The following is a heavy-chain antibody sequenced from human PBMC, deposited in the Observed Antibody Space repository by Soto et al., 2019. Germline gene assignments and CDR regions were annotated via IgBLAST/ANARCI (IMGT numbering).Heavy chain of an antibody. CDR3: ARDQADIALVPAAICGGMDV. CDR1: GGTFSSYA. J-gene: IGHJ6*02. D-gene: IGHD2-2*02. CDR2: IIPIFGTA. V-gene: IGHV1-69*12. Sequence: QVQLVQSGAEVKKPGSSVKVSCKASGGTFSSYAISWVRQAPGQGLEWMGGIIPIFGTANYAQKFQGRVTITADESRSTAYMELSSLRSEDTAVYYCARDQADIALVPAAICGGMDVWGQGTTVTVSS.